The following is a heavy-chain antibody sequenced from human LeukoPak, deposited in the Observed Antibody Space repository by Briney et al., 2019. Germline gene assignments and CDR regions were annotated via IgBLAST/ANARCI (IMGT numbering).Heavy chain of an antibody. CDR1: GGSISSYY. V-gene: IGHV4-59*12. Sequence: SETLSLTCTVSGGSISSYYWSWIRQPPGKGLEWIGYIYYSGSTNYDPSLKSRVTISVDTSKNQFSLKLSSVTAADTAVYYCARGAGSSSAWFDPWGQGTLVTVSS. CDR3: ARGAGSSSAWFDP. CDR2: IYYSGST. D-gene: IGHD6-6*01. J-gene: IGHJ5*02.